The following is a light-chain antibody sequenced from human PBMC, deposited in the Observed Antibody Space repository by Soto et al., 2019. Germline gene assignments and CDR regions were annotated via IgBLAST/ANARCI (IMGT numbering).Light chain of an antibody. J-gene: IGKJ5*01. V-gene: IGKV4-1*01. CDR3: QQYYSTPFD. CDR1: QTGLFTSNNKNY. CDR2: WAS. Sequence: DIVMTQSPGSLAVSLGERAAINCKSSQTGLFTSNNKNYLAWYQQKPGQPPRLLIYWASTRESGVPDRFSGSGSGTDFTLTISSLQAEDVAVYYCQQYYSTPFDFGQGTRLEIK.